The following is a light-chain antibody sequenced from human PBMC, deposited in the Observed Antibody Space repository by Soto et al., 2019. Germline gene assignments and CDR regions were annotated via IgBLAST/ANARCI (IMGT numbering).Light chain of an antibody. J-gene: IGKJ5*01. V-gene: IGKV3-11*01. CDR3: QQRSNWPSIT. CDR1: QSVSSY. CDR2: DAS. Sequence: EVLLTQSPATLSLSPGERATLSCRASQSVSSYLAWYQQKPGQAPRLLIYDASSRATGIPARFSGSGSGTDFTLTINSLEPEDSAVYYCQQRSNWPSITFGQGTRLEI.